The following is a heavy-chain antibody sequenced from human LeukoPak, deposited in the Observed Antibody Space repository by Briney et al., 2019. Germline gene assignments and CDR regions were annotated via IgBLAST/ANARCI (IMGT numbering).Heavy chain of an antibody. V-gene: IGHV4-59*05. CDR3: ARHDLIEYSSSPRPYYFDY. J-gene: IGHJ4*02. Sequence: KPSETLSLTCTVSGGSISTYFWSWIRQPPGKGLEWIGSIYYSGSTYYNPSLKSRVTISVDTSKNQFSLKLSSVTAADTAVYYCARHDLIEYSSSPRPYYFDYWGQGTLVTVSS. D-gene: IGHD6-6*01. CDR1: GGSISTYF. CDR2: IYYSGST.